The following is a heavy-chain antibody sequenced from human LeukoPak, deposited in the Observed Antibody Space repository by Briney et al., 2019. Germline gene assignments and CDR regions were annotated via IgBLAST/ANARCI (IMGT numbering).Heavy chain of an antibody. CDR3: ARELGSFDI. CDR2: TYYRSKWYN. D-gene: IGHD3-3*02. V-gene: IGHV6-1*01. Sequence: SQTLSLTCAISGDSVSSNSVAWNWIRQSPSRGLEWLGRTYYRSKWYNAYAVSVKSRITITPDTSKNQFSLQLNSVTPEDTAVYYCARELGSFDIWGQGAKVTVSS. CDR1: GDSVSSNSVA. J-gene: IGHJ3*02.